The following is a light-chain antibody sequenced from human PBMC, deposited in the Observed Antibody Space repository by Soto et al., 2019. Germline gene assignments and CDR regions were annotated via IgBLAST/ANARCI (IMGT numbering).Light chain of an antibody. CDR3: QQYNTFPSLT. CDR1: QSVSNN. J-gene: IGKJ4*01. CDR2: GAS. V-gene: IGKV3-15*01. Sequence: EIVMTQSPATLSVSPGERATLSCRASQSVSNNLAWYQQKPGQAPRLLIYGASTRATGIPARFSGSGSGTEFTLTISSLQSEDFALFYCQQYNTFPSLTFGGGTKVEIK.